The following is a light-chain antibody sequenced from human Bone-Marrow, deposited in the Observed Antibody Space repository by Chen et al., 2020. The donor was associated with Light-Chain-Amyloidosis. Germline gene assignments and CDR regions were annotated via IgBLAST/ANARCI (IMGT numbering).Light chain of an antibody. CDR3: QQYGTSPLT. CDR2: GSS. CDR1: QTISSNY. V-gene: IGKV3-20*01. Sequence: ILLTQSPGTLSLSPGEGANRSCRASQTISSNYLTWYQQKFGQAPRLLIYGSSSRATGIPDRFTGSGSGTDFTLTINRLEPEDFAMYYCQQYGTSPLTFGGGTKVEIK. J-gene: IGKJ4*01.